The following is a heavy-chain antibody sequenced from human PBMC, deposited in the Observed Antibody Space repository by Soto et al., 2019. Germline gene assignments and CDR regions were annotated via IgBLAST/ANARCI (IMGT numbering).Heavy chain of an antibody. CDR2: VSGSGGPS. CDR3: AKCLRGSSPYYFDD. D-gene: IGHD2-2*01. V-gene: IGHV3-23*01. J-gene: IGHJ4*02. CDR1: GFTFSNYA. Sequence: EVPLLESGGGLVQPGGSLRLSCAASGFTFSNYAMSWVRQAPGKGLEWVSSVSGSGGPSYYADSVKGRFTISRDNSKNTLYLQMTSPRADATAVYYCAKCLRGSSPYYFDDWGQGTLVTVSS.